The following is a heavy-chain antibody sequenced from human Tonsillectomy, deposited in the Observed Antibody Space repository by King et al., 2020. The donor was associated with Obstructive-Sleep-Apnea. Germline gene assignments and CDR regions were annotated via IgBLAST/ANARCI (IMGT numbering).Heavy chain of an antibody. CDR2: ISWNGGSS. J-gene: IGHJ4*02. D-gene: IGHD3-9*01. CDR3: AKDISYDILTGDFDY. CDR1: GFTFDDYS. V-gene: IGHV3-9*01. Sequence: VQLVESGGGLAQPGRSLRLSCAASGFTFDDYSMHWVRQAPGKGLEWVSGISWNGGSSGYGDSVKGRFTMSRDNAKSSLDLQMNSLRAEDTALYYCAKDISYDILTGDFDYWGQGTLVTVSS.